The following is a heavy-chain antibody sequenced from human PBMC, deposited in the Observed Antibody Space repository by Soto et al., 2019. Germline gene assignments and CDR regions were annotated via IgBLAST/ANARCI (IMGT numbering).Heavy chain of an antibody. CDR1: GFTVSSNY. Sequence: GVLRLSCAASGFTVSSNYMSWVRQAPGKGLEWVSVIYSGGSTYYADSVKGRFTISRDNSKNTLYLQMNSLRAEDTAVYYCARSVAARRGEDWFDPWGQGTLVTVSS. CDR2: IYSGGST. J-gene: IGHJ5*02. V-gene: IGHV3-53*01. D-gene: IGHD6-6*01. CDR3: ARSVAARRGEDWFDP.